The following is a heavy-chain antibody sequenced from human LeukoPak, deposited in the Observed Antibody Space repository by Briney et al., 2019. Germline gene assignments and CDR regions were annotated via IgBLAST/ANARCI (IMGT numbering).Heavy chain of an antibody. D-gene: IGHD6-19*01. CDR2: INHSGST. Sequence: SETLSLTCAVHGGSFSGYYWSWIRQPPGKGLEWIGEINHSGSTNYNPSLKSRITTSVDTSKNQFSLKLSSVTAADTAVYYCARARYSTGWFARSFFDFWGQGTLVTVPS. CDR3: ARARYSTGWFARSFFDF. V-gene: IGHV4-34*01. J-gene: IGHJ4*02. CDR1: GGSFSGYY.